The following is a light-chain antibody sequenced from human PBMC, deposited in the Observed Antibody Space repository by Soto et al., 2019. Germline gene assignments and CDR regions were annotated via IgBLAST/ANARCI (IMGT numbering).Light chain of an antibody. CDR2: EGS. CDR3: FSYAGSSTFWV. CDR1: SSDVGSYNL. Sequence: QSALTQPASVSGYPGQSITISCTGTSSDVGSYNLVSWYQQHPGKPPKLMIYEGSKRPSGVSNRCSGSKSGNTASLTISGLQAEDEADYYCFSYAGSSTFWVFVGGTKLTVL. V-gene: IGLV2-23*03. J-gene: IGLJ3*02.